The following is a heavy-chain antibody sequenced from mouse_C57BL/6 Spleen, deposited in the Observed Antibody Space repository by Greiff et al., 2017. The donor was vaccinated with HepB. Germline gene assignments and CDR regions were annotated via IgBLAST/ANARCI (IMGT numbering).Heavy chain of an antibody. J-gene: IGHJ3*01. V-gene: IGHV2-2*01. CDR1: GFSFTSYG. D-gene: IGHD2-2*01. CDR2: IWSGGST. CDR3: ARGGDGYDGFAY. Sequence: VKLVESGPGLVQPSQSLSITCTVSGFSFTSYGVHWVRQSPGKGLEWLGVIWSGGSTDYNAAFISRLSISKDNSKGQVFFKMNSLQADDTAIYYCARGGDGYDGFAYWGQGTLVTVSA.